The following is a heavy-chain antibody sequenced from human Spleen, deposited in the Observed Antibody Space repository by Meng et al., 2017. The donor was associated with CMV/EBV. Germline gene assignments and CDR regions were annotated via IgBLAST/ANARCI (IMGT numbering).Heavy chain of an antibody. J-gene: IGHJ4*02. CDR2: IKHDGSEE. V-gene: IGHV3-7*01. Sequence: GGSLRLSCAASGFTFSTYWMSWARQAPGKGLEWVAHIKHDGSEEYYGDSVKGRFTIFRDNAKNSLYLQMNSLRAEDTAVYYCARLGSGLRFSGRNFDYWGQGTLVTVSS. D-gene: IGHD3-10*01. CDR1: GFTFSTYW. CDR3: ARLGSGLRFSGRNFDY.